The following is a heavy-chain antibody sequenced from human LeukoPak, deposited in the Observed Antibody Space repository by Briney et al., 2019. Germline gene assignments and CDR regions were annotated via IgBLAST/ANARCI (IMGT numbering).Heavy chain of an antibody. V-gene: IGHV3-53*01. J-gene: IGHJ4*02. CDR2: IYCDGRT. D-gene: IGHD5-12*01. Sequence: GGSLRLSCAVSGFTVSSNYLSWVRQAPGKGLEWVSIIYCDGRTYYADSVKGRFTLSRDNSKNTLYLQMNSLRAEDTAVYYCARNAYSGYFDWGQGTLVTVSS. CDR1: GFTVSSNY. CDR3: ARNAYSGYFD.